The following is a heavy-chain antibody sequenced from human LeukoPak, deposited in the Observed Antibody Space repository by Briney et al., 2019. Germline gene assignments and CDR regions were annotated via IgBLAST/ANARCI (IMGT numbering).Heavy chain of an antibody. CDR3: AKDLYSAGTYYTLIY. Sequence: HPGGSLRLSCAASGFTFDDYAMHWVRHAPGKGLEWVSLINWDGSSTYYADSVKGRFTISRDDSKNSLYLQMNSLRAEDTALYYCAKDLYSAGTYYTLIYWGQGTLVTVSS. CDR2: INWDGSST. V-gene: IGHV3-43D*04. D-gene: IGHD3-22*01. J-gene: IGHJ4*02. CDR1: GFTFDDYA.